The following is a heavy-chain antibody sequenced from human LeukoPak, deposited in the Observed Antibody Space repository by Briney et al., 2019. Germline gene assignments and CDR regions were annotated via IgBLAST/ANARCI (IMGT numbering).Heavy chain of an antibody. V-gene: IGHV4-34*01. CDR2: INHSGST. CDR3: ARRCCSGSSIAARPDAFDI. CDR1: GGSFSGYY. D-gene: IGHD6-6*01. Sequence: SETLSLTCAVYGGSFSGYYWSWIRQPPGKGLEWIGEINHSGSTNYNPSLKSRVTISVDTSKNQFSLKLSSVTAADTAVYYCARRCCSGSSIAARPDAFDIWGQGTMVTVSS. J-gene: IGHJ3*02.